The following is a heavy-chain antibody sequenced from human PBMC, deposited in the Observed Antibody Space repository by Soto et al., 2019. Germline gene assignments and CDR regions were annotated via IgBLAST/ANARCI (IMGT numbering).Heavy chain of an antibody. CDR2: ISAYNGNT. CDR3: ARARDYDFWSGYYIDS. V-gene: IGHV1-18*01. D-gene: IGHD3-3*01. CDR1: GYTFTSYG. Sequence: QVQLVQSGAEVKKPGASVKVSCKASGYTFTSYGISWVRQAPGQGLEWMGWISAYNGNTNYAQKLQGRVTMTTDTSTSTAYMELRSLRSDYTGVYYCARARDYDFWSGYYIDSWGQGTLVTVSS. J-gene: IGHJ4*02.